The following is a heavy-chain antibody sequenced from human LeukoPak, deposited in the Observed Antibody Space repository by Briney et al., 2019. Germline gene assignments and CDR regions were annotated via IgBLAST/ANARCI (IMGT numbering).Heavy chain of an antibody. Sequence: GGSLRLSCAASGFNVSGNYMSWVRQAPGKGLEWVSVIYSGGSTNYADSVKGRFTISRHNSKNTLYLQMNSLRAEDTAVYYCATNSYADVWGSYRRAYYYGMDVWGQGNTVTVS. CDR2: IYSGGST. V-gene: IGHV3-53*04. CDR3: ATNSYADVWGSYRRAYYYGMDV. CDR1: GFNVSGNY. J-gene: IGHJ6*02. D-gene: IGHD3-16*02.